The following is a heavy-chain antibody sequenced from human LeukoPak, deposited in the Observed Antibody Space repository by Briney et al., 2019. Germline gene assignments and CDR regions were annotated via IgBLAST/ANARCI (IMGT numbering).Heavy chain of an antibody. D-gene: IGHD5-18*01. CDR1: GYTFTSYY. CDR2: INPSGGST. V-gene: IGHV1-46*01. CDR3: ARGYSYEKPIDY. Sequence: ASVKVSCKASGYTFTSYYMYWVRQAPGQGLEWMGIINPSGGSTIYAQKFQGRVTMTRDMSTSTVYMELSSLRSEDTAVYYCARGYSYEKPIDYWGQGTQVTVSS. J-gene: IGHJ4*02.